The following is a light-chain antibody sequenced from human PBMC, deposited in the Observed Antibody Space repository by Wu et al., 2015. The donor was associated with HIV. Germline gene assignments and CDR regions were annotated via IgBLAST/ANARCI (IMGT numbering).Light chain of an antibody. J-gene: IGKJ4*01. Sequence: EIVLTQSPGTVSLSPGERATLSCRASQSIFSYLAWYQHKPGQAPRLLIYDASTRATDIPARFSGSKSGTDFTLTISSLEPEDFAVYYCQHRSNWAVTFGGGTKVEI. CDR3: QHRSNWAVT. CDR1: QSIFSY. V-gene: IGKV3-11*01. CDR2: DAS.